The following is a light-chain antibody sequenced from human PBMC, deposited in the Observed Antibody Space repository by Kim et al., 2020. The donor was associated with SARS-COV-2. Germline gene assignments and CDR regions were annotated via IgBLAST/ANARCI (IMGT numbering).Light chain of an antibody. CDR2: NDN. J-gene: IGLJ2*01. CDR1: NIGSKN. CDR3: EMWDSIVV. Sequence: VSGALGQTATITCGGNNIGSKNVHWYQQKPGQAPVLVIYNDNTRPSGIPERFSGPNSGNTATLTITGAQAGDEADYYCEMWDSIVVFGGGTQLTVL. V-gene: IGLV3-9*01.